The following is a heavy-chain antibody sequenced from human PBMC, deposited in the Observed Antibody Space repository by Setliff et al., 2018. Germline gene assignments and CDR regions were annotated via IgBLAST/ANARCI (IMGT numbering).Heavy chain of an antibody. CDR2: INPGGGSA. CDR3: ARGGMAAANRKGVFEY. CDR1: GYSLTRYY. J-gene: IGHJ4*02. D-gene: IGHD6-13*01. Sequence: ASVQVSCKASGYSLTRYYMHWVRQAPGQGLEWMGIINPGGGSASYAEKFQGRVTMTRDTSTSTFYMEVNILRSDDTAVYYCARGGMAAANRKGVFEYWGQGTLVTV. V-gene: IGHV1-46*01.